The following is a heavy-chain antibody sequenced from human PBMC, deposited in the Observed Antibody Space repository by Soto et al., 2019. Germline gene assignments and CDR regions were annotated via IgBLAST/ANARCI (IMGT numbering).Heavy chain of an antibody. CDR1: GGSFSGYY. Sequence: SETLSLTCAVYGGSFSGYYWSWIRQPPGKGLEWIGEINHSGSTNYNPSLKSRVTISVDTSKNQFSLKLSSVTAADTAVYYCARRYCSGGSCYRSRRDQFDYWGQGTLVTVSS. D-gene: IGHD2-15*01. CDR2: INHSGST. V-gene: IGHV4-34*01. CDR3: ARRYCSGGSCYRSRRDQFDY. J-gene: IGHJ4*02.